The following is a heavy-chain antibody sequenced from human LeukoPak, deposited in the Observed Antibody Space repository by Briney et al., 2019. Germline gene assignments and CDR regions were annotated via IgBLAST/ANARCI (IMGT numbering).Heavy chain of an antibody. CDR2: INPNSGGT. Sequence: ASVKVSCKASGYTFTSYDINWVRQATGQGLEWMGWINPNSGGTNYAQKFQGRVTMTRDTSISTAYMELSRLRSDDTAVYYCARNSLYCSSTSCSPGIDYWGQGTLVTVSS. CDR1: GYTFTSYD. D-gene: IGHD2-2*01. V-gene: IGHV1-2*02. J-gene: IGHJ4*02. CDR3: ARNSLYCSSTSCSPGIDY.